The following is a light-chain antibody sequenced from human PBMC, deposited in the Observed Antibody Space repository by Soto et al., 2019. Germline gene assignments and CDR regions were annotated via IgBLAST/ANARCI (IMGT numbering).Light chain of an antibody. CDR2: DAS. J-gene: IGKJ1*01. V-gene: IGKV1-5*01. Sequence: GDRVTLTCRASQSISSWLAWYQQKPGKAPKLLIYDASYLERGVPSRFSGSGSGTEFTLTISSLQPDDLATYYCQQYNSFWTFGQGTKVEI. CDR1: QSISSW. CDR3: QQYNSFWT.